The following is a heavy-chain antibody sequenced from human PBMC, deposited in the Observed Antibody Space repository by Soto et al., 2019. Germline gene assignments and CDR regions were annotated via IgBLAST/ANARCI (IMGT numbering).Heavy chain of an antibody. CDR2: IKQDGSEK. CDR1: GFTFSSYW. D-gene: IGHD3-10*01. J-gene: IGHJ4*02. V-gene: IGHV3-7*05. CDR3: AREALLWFGELNYYDY. Sequence: PGGSLRLSCAASGFTFSSYWMSWVRQGPGKGPEWVANIKQDGSEKYYVDSVKGRFTISRDNANNSLYLQMTSLRAEDTAVYHCAREALLWFGELNYYDYWGQGTLVTVSS.